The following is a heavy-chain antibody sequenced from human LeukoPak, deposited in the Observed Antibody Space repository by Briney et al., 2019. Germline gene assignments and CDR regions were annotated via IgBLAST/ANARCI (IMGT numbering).Heavy chain of an antibody. CDR3: ARDSYDFWSGQNWFDP. Sequence: GGPLRLSCAASGFTFSSYSMNWVRQAPGKGLEWVSFISSSSSYIYYADSVKGRFTISRDNAKNSLYLQMNSLRAEDTAVYYCARDSYDFWSGQNWFDPWGQGTLVTVSS. D-gene: IGHD3-3*01. J-gene: IGHJ5*02. CDR2: ISSSSSYI. V-gene: IGHV3-21*01. CDR1: GFTFSSYS.